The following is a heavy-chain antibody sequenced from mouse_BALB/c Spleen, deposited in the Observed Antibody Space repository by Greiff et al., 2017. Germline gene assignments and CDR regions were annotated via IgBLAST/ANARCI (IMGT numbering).Heavy chain of an antibody. Sequence: VQLQQSGPELVKPGASVKMSCKASGYTFTSYVMHWVKQKPGQGLEWIGYINPYNDGTKYNEKFKGKATLTSDKSSSTAYMERSSLTSEDSAVYYCARRFPYYYGSSYGAMDYWGQGTSVTVSS. J-gene: IGHJ4*01. CDR3: ARRFPYYYGSSYGAMDY. CDR1: GYTFTSYV. D-gene: IGHD1-1*01. V-gene: IGHV1-14*01. CDR2: INPYNDGT.